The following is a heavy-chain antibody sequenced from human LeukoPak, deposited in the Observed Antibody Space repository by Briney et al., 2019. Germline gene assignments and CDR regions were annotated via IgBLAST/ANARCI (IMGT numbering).Heavy chain of an antibody. D-gene: IGHD5-18*01. V-gene: IGHV4-61*01. CDR1: GASVSSGRYY. CDR2: IYYSGST. Sequence: KASETLSLTCTVCGASVSSGRYYWSWIRQPPGKGLEWIGYIYYSGSTNYNPSLKSRVTISVDTSKNQFSLKLSSVTAADTAVYYCARGSRGYSYGWGQGTLVTVSS. J-gene: IGHJ4*02. CDR3: ARGSRGYSYG.